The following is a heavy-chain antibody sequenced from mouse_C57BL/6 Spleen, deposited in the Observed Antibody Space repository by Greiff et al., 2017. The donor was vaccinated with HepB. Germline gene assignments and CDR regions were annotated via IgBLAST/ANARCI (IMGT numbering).Heavy chain of an antibody. CDR2: IYPNSGST. CDR1: GYTFTSYW. V-gene: IGHV1-64*01. J-gene: IGHJ4*01. D-gene: IGHD1-1*01. CDR3: ARGNYYGSSYDYAMDY. Sequence: VQLQQPGAELVKPGASVKLSCKASGYTFTSYWMHWVKQRPGQGLEWIGMIYPNSGSTNYNEKFKSKATLTVDKSSRTAYMQLSSLTSEDSAVYYCARGNYYGSSYDYAMDYWGQGTSVTVSS.